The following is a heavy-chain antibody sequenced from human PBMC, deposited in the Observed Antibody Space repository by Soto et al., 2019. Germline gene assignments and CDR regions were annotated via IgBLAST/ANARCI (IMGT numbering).Heavy chain of an antibody. CDR3: ARGGGSGRV. J-gene: IGHJ6*02. V-gene: IGHV4-59*12. Sequence: SETLSLTCTVSGGSISSYYWSWIRQPPGKGLEWIGYIYYSGSTNYNPSLKSRVTISVDTSKNQFSLQLNSVTPEDTAVYYCARGGGSGRVWGQGTTVTVSS. CDR2: IYYSGST. CDR1: GGSISSYY. D-gene: IGHD6-25*01.